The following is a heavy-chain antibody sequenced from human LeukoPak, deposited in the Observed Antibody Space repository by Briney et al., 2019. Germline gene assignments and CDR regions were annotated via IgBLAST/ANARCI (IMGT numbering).Heavy chain of an antibody. CDR1: GFTFSSYA. CDR2: ISYDGSNK. V-gene: IGHV3-30-3*01. J-gene: IGHJ4*02. CDR3: ARDHGYCSGGSCYNFDY. D-gene: IGHD2-15*01. Sequence: GGSLRLSCAASGFTFSSYAMHWVRQAPGKGLEWVAVISYDGSNKYYADSVKGRFTISRDNSKNTLYPQMNSLRAEDTAVYYCARDHGYCSGGSCYNFDYWGQGTLVTVSS.